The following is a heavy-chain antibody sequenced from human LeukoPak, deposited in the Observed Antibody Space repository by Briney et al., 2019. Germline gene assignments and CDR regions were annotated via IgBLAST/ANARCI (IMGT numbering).Heavy chain of an antibody. V-gene: IGHV3-23*01. Sequence: PGGSLRLSCAASGFTFSSYAMSWVRQVPGKGLEWVSSISGSGGRTYYANSVKGRFTISRDNSKNTLYLQMNSLRADDTAVYYCAKSGYNRFDYWGQGTLVTVSS. J-gene: IGHJ4*02. CDR2: ISGSGGRT. CDR3: AKSGYNRFDY. D-gene: IGHD5-24*01. CDR1: GFTFSSYA.